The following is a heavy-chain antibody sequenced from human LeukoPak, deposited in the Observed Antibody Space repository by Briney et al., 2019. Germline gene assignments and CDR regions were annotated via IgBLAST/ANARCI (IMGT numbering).Heavy chain of an antibody. CDR2: ISYDGSNK. J-gene: IGHJ6*02. V-gene: IGHV3-30*18. CDR3: AKANRYSSSTYGMDV. D-gene: IGHD6-6*01. CDR1: GFTFSSYG. Sequence: GGSLRLSCAASGFTFSSYGMHWVRQAPGKGLEWVAVISYDGSNKYYADSVKGRFTISRDNSKNTLYLQMNSLRAEDTAVYYCAKANRYSSSTYGMDVWGQGTTVTASS.